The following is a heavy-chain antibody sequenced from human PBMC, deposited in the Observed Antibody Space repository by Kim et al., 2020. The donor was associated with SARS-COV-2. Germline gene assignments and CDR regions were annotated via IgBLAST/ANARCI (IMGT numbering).Heavy chain of an antibody. CDR2: IYPGDSDT. Sequence: GESLKISCKGSGYSFTSYWIGWVRQMPGKGLEWMGIIYPGDSDTRYSPSFQGQVTISADKSISTAYLQWSSLKASDTAMDYCATVGLYVPHGSGRYRPSYCYGRDVWGQG. CDR1: GYSFTSYW. CDR3: ATVGLYVPHGSGRYRPSYCYGRDV. J-gene: IGHJ6*01. V-gene: IGHV5-51*01. D-gene: IGHD3-10*01.